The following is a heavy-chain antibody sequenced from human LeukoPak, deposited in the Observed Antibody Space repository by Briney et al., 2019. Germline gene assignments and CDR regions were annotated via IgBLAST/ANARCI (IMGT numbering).Heavy chain of an antibody. J-gene: IGHJ5*02. CDR2: IYTSGST. V-gene: IGHV4-61*02. D-gene: IGHD1-1*01. Sequence: SETLSLTCTVSGGSISSGSYYWSWIRQPAGKGLEWIGRIYTSGSTNYNPSLKSRVTISVDTSKSQFSLILSSVTAADTAVYYCARAAWGTKFDPWGQGTLVTVSS. CDR3: ARAAWGTKFDP. CDR1: GGSISSGSYY.